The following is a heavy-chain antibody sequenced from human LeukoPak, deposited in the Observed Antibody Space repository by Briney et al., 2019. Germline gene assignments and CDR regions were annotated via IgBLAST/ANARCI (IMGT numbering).Heavy chain of an antibody. D-gene: IGHD6-13*01. Sequence: SETLSLTCTVYDASFSGYYWSWIRQPPGKGLEWIGEINHSGSTNYNPSLKSRVTISVDTSKNQFSLKLSSVTAADTAVYYCARAQGHSSWYGYNRFDPWGQGTLVTVSS. CDR3: ARAQGHSSWYGYNRFDP. CDR1: DASFSGYY. V-gene: IGHV4-34*01. CDR2: INHSGST. J-gene: IGHJ5*02.